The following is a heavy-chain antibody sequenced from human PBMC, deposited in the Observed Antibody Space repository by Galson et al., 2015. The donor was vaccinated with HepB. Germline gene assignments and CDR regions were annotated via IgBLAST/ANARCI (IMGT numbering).Heavy chain of an antibody. V-gene: IGHV1-69*13. Sequence: SVKVSCKASGGTFSGYAISWVRQAPGQGLEWMGGIIPIFGTANYAQKFQGRVTITADESTSTAYMELSSLRSEDTAVYYCASGSGLRGYFDLWGRGTLVTVSS. CDR3: ASGSGLRGYFDL. CDR1: GGTFSGYA. D-gene: IGHD2-15*01. CDR2: IIPIFGTA. J-gene: IGHJ2*01.